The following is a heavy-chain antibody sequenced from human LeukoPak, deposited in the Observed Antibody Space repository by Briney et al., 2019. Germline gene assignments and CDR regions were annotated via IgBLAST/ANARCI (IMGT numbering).Heavy chain of an antibody. Sequence: GGSLRLSCAASRFTLSYFYMSWVRQAPGKGLEWVSIIYSGGSTYYADSVKGRFTISRDNSNNTLYLQMNSLRAEDTAVYYCARTGATGWFDPWGLGTLVTVSS. CDR2: IYSGGST. J-gene: IGHJ5*02. CDR1: RFTLSYFY. V-gene: IGHV3-66*01. CDR3: ARTGATGWFDP.